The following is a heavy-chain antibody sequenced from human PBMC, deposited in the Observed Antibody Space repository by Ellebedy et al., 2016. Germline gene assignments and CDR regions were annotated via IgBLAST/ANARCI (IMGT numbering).Heavy chain of an antibody. V-gene: IGHV3-48*01. J-gene: IGHJ6*02. CDR3: ARSPSYYDFWRAVYYYYGMDV. Sequence: GGSLRLSCAASGFTFSSYSMNWVRQAPGKGLEWVSYISSSSSTIYYADSVKGRFTISRDNAKNSLYLQMNSLRAEDTAVYYCARSPSYYDFWRAVYYYYGMDVWGQGTTVTVSS. CDR1: GFTFSSYS. CDR2: ISSSSSTI. D-gene: IGHD3-3*01.